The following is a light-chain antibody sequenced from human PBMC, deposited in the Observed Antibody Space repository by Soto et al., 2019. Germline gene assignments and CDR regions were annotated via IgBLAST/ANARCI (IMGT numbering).Light chain of an antibody. CDR3: RSYESSQTAVV. Sequence: QSVLTQSPSVSGAPGQRVTISCTGGSSDIGAGHGVHWYQQLPGTAPKLLIYDDTNRPSGVPDRFSGSKAGTSASLAITGLQAADEGAYYCRSYESSQTAVVFGGGTKVTVL. V-gene: IGLV1-40*01. CDR1: SSDIGAGHG. CDR2: DDT. J-gene: IGLJ3*02.